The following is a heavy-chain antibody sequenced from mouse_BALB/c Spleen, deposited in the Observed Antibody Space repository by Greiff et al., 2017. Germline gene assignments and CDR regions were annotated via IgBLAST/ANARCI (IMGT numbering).Heavy chain of an antibody. J-gene: IGHJ4*01. CDR2: IWSGGST. V-gene: IGHV2-2*02. CDR1: GFSLTSYG. Sequence: VMLVESGPGLVQPSQSLSITCTVSGFSLTSYGVHWVRQSPGKGLEWLGVIWSGGSTDYNAAFISRLSISKDNSKSQVFFKMNSLQANDTAIYYCARGHYYYGSSYYAMDYWGQGTSVTVSS. CDR3: ARGHYYYGSSYYAMDY. D-gene: IGHD1-1*01.